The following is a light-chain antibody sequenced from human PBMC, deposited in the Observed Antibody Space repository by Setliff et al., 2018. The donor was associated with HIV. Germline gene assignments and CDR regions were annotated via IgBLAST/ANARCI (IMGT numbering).Light chain of an antibody. J-gene: IGLJ3*02. CDR3: SSYTHRNTRV. CDR1: SSDVGGYNH. V-gene: IGLV2-14*03. CDR2: DVS. Sequence: SALAQPASVSGSPGQSITISCSGSSSDVGGYNHVSWYQQHPGKAPKVMIYDVSNRPLGVSNRFSGSKSDNTASLTISGLQAEDEADYFCSSYTHRNTRVFGGGTKVTVL.